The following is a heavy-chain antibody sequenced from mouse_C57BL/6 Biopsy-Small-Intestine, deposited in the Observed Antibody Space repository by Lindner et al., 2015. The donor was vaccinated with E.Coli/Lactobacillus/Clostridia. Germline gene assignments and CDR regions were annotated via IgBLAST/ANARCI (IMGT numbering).Heavy chain of an antibody. CDR2: IDPEDGET. CDR3: TRSDGYYAMDY. Sequence: VQPQESGAELVKPGTSVKLSCTASGFNIKDYYIHWVKQRTEQGLEWIGRIDPEDGETKYAPKFQDKATITADTSSNTAYLQLSSLTSEDPAVYYCTRSDGYYAMDYWGQGTSVTVSS. D-gene: IGHD2-3*01. CDR1: GFNIKDYY. J-gene: IGHJ4*01. V-gene: IGHV14-2*01.